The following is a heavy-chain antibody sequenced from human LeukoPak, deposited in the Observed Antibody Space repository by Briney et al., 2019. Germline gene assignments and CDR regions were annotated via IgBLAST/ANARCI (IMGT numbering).Heavy chain of an antibody. V-gene: IGHV3-21*01. J-gene: IGHJ4*02. CDR2: ISSSSSYI. CDR3: ARDSRFGELLLIDY. CDR1: GFTFSSYS. D-gene: IGHD3-10*01. Sequence: PGGSLRLSCAASGFTFSSYSMNWVRQAPGKGLGWVSSISSSSSYIYYADSVKGRFTISRDNPKNSLYLQMNSLRAEDTAVYYCARDSRFGELLLIDYWGQGPLVSVS.